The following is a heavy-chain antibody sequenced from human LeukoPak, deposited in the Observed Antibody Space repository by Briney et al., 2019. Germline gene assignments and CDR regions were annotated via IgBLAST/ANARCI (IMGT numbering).Heavy chain of an antibody. CDR3: AKDDAVLMVYALSGYNY. Sequence: GGSLRLSCAASGFTFSSYAMSWVRQAPGKGLEGVSAISGSGGSTYYADSVKGRFTISRDNSKNTLYLQMNSLRAEDTAVYYCAKDDAVLMVYALSGYNYWGQGTLVTVSS. J-gene: IGHJ4*02. CDR2: ISGSGGST. CDR1: GFTFSSYA. V-gene: IGHV3-23*01. D-gene: IGHD2-8*01.